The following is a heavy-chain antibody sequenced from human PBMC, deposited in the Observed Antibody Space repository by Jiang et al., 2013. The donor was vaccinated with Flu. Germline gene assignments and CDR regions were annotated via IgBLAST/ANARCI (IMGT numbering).Heavy chain of an antibody. CDR2: ISAYNGNT. Sequence: EWMGWISAYNGNTNYAQKLQGRVTMTTDTSTSTAYMELRSLRSDDTAVYYCARVTGVERRRLDYWGQGTLVTVSS. D-gene: IGHD1-1*01. V-gene: IGHV1-18*01. J-gene: IGHJ4*02. CDR3: ARVTGVERRRLDY.